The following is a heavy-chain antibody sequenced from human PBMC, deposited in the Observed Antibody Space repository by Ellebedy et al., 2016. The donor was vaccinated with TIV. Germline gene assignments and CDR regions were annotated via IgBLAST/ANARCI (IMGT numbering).Heavy chain of an antibody. CDR2: IVGSGA. J-gene: IGHJ4*02. V-gene: IGHV3-23*01. Sequence: PGGSLRLSCAASGFTFSPYAMAWVRQAPGKGLEWVSGIVGSGAEKYADSVKGRFTISRDNSKRTVELQMRSVRAEDTAVYFCAKDRTSGDGYWVFDSWGQGTMVSVSS. CDR1: GFTFSPYA. CDR3: AKDRTSGDGYWVFDS. D-gene: IGHD2-21*02.